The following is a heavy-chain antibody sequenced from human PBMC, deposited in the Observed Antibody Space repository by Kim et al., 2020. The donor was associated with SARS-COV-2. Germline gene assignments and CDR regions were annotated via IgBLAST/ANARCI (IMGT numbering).Heavy chain of an antibody. J-gene: IGHJ3*02. Sequence: PSLKSRVTISVDTSKNQFSLKLSSVTAADTAVYYCARHLRANWNTGAFDIWGQGTMVTVSS. V-gene: IGHV4-39*01. CDR3: ARHLRANWNTGAFDI. D-gene: IGHD1-20*01.